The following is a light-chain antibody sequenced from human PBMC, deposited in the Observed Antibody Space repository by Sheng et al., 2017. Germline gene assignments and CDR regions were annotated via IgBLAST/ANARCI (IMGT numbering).Light chain of an antibody. CDR3: AAWDGSLSVWV. CDR1: LPNIGINF. J-gene: IGLJ3*02. Sequence: QSVLTQPPSASGTPGQRVTISCDGTLPNIGINFVYWYQQLPGTAPKVLIYRDNQRPSGVPDRFSGSKSGTSGSLAISGLRSEDEADYYCAAWDGSLSVWVFGGGTKVTVL. V-gene: IGLV1-47*01. CDR2: RDN.